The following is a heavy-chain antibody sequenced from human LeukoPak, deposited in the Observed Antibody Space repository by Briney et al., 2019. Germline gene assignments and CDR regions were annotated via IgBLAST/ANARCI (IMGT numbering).Heavy chain of an antibody. CDR2: ISGSGSKT. Sequence: QPGGSLRLSCAASGFTVSSYAMSWVRQAPGKGLEWVSAISGSGSKTYCAGSVKGRFTISRDNSKNTLYLQMNGLRAEDTAVYYCITVERWLLNTSPYWGQGTLVTVSS. CDR1: GFTVSSYA. CDR3: ITVERWLLNTSPY. V-gene: IGHV3-23*01. J-gene: IGHJ4*02. D-gene: IGHD5-24*01.